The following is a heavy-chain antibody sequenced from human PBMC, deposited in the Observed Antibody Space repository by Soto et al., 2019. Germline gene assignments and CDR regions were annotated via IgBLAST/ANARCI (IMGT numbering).Heavy chain of an antibody. Sequence: GPSVKVSCKASGGTFSSYAISWVRQAPGQGLEWMGGIIPIFGTANYAQKFQGRVTITADESTSTAYMELSSLRSEDTAVYYCARDRVGSSNWFDPWGQGTLVTVSS. V-gene: IGHV1-69*13. CDR3: ARDRVGSSNWFDP. D-gene: IGHD3-10*01. J-gene: IGHJ5*02. CDR2: IIPIFGTA. CDR1: GGTFSSYA.